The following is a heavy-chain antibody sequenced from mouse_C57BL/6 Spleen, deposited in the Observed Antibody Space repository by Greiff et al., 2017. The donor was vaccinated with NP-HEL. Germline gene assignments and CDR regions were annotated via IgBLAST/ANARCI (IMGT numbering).Heavy chain of an antibody. J-gene: IGHJ1*03. Sequence: EVQLQQSGPELVKPGASVKISCKASGYTFTDYYMNWVKQSHGKSLEWIGDINPNNGGTSYNQKFKGKATLTVDKSSSTAYMELRSLTSEDSAVYYCARGDDGYYTGYFDVWGTGTTVTVSS. CDR3: ARGDDGYYTGYFDV. D-gene: IGHD2-3*01. CDR2: INPNNGGT. CDR1: GYTFTDYY. V-gene: IGHV1-26*01.